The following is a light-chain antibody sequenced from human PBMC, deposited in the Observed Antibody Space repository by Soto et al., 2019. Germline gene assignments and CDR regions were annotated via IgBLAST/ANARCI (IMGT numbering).Light chain of an antibody. CDR2: QAS. CDR3: EDYSSSSGLT. Sequence: DIQMTQSPSTLSASVGDRVTITCRASQSISSWLAWYRQKPGKAPKLLIFQASSLKSGVPSRFSGSGSATEYTLTISSLQPDDFATYYCEDYSSSSGLTFGGGTKVEIK. J-gene: IGKJ4*01. V-gene: IGKV1-5*03. CDR1: QSISSW.